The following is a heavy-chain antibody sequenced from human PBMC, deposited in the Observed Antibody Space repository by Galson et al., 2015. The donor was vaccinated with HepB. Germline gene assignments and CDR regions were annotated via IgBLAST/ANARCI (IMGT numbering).Heavy chain of an antibody. J-gene: IGHJ4*02. V-gene: IGHV1-69*06. D-gene: IGHD3-22*01. CDR1: GGTFSSYA. CDR2: IIPIFGTA. Sequence: SVKVSCKASGGTFSSYAISWVRQAPGQGLEWMGGIIPIFGTANYAQKFQGRVTITADKSTSTAYMELSSLRSEDTAVYYCARYDSSGYYYGGGFDYWGQGTLVTVSS. CDR3: ARYDSSGYYYGGGFDY.